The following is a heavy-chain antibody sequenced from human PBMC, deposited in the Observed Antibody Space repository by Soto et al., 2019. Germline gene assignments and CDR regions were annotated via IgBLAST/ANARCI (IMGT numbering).Heavy chain of an antibody. V-gene: IGHV1-8*01. Sequence: QVQLVQSGAELKKPGASVKVSCKASGYTFSNYDMNWVRQATGQGPEWIGWVNPNTGDTGYAQKFQGRVPLTTAISTTTAYMELTSLRSEDTAIYYCAKVSRKGSAIDFDYWGQGTVITVSS. CDR2: VNPNTGDT. CDR1: GYTFSNYD. CDR3: AKVSRKGSAIDFDY. D-gene: IGHD3-10*01. J-gene: IGHJ4*02.